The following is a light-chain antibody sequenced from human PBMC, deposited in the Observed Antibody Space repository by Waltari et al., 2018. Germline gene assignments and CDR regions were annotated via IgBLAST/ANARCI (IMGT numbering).Light chain of an antibody. V-gene: IGKV3-20*01. J-gene: IGKJ1*01. CDR2: GAS. CDR1: QSVSSSY. CDR3: QQYGSSFWT. Sequence: EIVLTQSPGTLSLSPGERATLPCRASQSVSSSYLAWYQQKPGQAPRLLIYGASSRATGIPDRFSGSGSGTDFTLTISRLEPEDFAVYYCQQYGSSFWTFGQGTKVEIK.